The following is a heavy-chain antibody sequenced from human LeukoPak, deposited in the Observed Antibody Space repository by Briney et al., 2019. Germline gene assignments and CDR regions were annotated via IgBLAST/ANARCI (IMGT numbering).Heavy chain of an antibody. D-gene: IGHD3-10*01. V-gene: IGHV3-30*14. Sequence: GGSLRLSCAASGFTFSSYAMHWVRQAPGKGLEWVAVISYDGSNKYYADSVKGRFTISRDNSKNTLYLQMSSLRAEDTAVYYCVTRQNYYGSGSSFDYWGQGTLVTVSS. CDR2: ISYDGSNK. CDR3: VTRQNYYGSGSSFDY. CDR1: GFTFSSYA. J-gene: IGHJ4*02.